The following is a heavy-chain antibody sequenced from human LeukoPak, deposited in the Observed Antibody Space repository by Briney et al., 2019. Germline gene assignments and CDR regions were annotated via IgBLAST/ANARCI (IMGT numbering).Heavy chain of an antibody. D-gene: IGHD3-9*01. CDR3: ARAYDDILTGINWFDP. J-gene: IGHJ5*02. CDR1: GGTFSSYA. V-gene: IGHV1-69*13. Sequence: SVKVSCKASGGTFSSYAISWVRQAPGQGLEWMGGIIPIFGTANYAQKFQGRVTITADESTSTAYMELSSLRSEDTAVYYCARAYDDILTGINWFDPWGQGTLVTVSS. CDR2: IIPIFGTA.